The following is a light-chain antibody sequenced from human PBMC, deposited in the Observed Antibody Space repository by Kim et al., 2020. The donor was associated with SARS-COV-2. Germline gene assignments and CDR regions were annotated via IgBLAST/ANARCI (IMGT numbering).Light chain of an antibody. Sequence: QAGLTQPPSVSKGLRQTATLTCTGNNNNVGNQGAAWLQQHQGHPPKLLSYRNNNRPSGISERFSASRSGDTASLTITGLQPEDETDYYCSAWDSSLNPWVFGGGTQLTVL. V-gene: IGLV10-54*04. CDR3: SAWDSSLNPWV. J-gene: IGLJ3*02. CDR2: RNN. CDR1: NNNVGNQG.